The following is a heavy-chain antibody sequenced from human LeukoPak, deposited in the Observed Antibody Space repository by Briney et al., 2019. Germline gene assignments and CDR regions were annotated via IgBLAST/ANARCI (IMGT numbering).Heavy chain of an antibody. CDR3: AKRYSSSWYLDY. J-gene: IGHJ4*02. D-gene: IGHD6-13*01. Sequence: GGSLRLSCAASGFTLRSYDMHWVRQVTGKGLEWVSAIGISDDTYYQGSVKGRFTISRENAKNSLYLQMNSLTAGDTAVYYCAKRYSSSWYLDYWGQGTLVTVSS. V-gene: IGHV3-13*01. CDR1: GFTLRSYD. CDR2: IGISDDT.